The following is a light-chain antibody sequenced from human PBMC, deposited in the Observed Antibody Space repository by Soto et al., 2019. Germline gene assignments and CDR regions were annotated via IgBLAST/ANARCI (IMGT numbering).Light chain of an antibody. CDR2: DVS. Sequence: QSALAQPASVSGSPGQSITMSCTGTSSDVGRYNYVSWCQQHPGKAPKLIIYDVSNRPSGVSNRFSGSKSGNTASLTISGLQAEDEADYYCNSYTSSSTVVFGGGTKLTVL. J-gene: IGLJ2*01. CDR3: NSYTSSSTVV. V-gene: IGLV2-14*01. CDR1: SSDVGRYNY.